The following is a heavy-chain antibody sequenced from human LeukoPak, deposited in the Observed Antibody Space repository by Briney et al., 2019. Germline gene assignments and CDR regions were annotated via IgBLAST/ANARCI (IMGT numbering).Heavy chain of an antibody. J-gene: IGHJ4*02. CDR2: LYPGDSDT. Sequence: GESLKISCKGSGYSFPNYWIGWVRQMPGKGLEWLGILYPGDSDTRYSPSFQGQVTISADKSISTAYLQWSSLKASDIAMYYCASRLRERFDSWGQGTLVTVSS. V-gene: IGHV5-51*01. CDR3: ASRLRERFDS. D-gene: IGHD5-12*01. CDR1: GYSFPNYW.